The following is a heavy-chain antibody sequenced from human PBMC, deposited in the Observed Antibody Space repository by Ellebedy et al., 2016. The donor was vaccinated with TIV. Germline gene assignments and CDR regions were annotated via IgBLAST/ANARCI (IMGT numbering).Heavy chain of an antibody. J-gene: IGHJ4*02. D-gene: IGHD1-26*01. V-gene: IGHV3-43*01. CDR1: GFTFDDYT. CDR3: AKASLRGGASDYFDY. CDR2: ISWDGGST. Sequence: GGSLRLXXAASGFTFDDYTMHWVRQAPGKGLEWVSLISWDGGSTYYADSVKGRFTISRDNSKNSLYLQMNSLRTEDTALYYCAKASLRGGASDYFDYWGQGTLVTVSS.